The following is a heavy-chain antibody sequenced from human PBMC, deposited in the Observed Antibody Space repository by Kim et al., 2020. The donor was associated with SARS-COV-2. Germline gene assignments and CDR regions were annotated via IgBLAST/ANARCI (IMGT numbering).Heavy chain of an antibody. CDR3: ARGDARHNYGSGSGGGY. Sequence: ASVKVSCKASGYTFTSYAMHWVRQAPGQRLEWMGWINAGNGNTKYSQKFQGRVTITRDTSASTAYMELSSLRSEDTAVYYCARGDARHNYGSGSGGGYWGQGTLVTVSS. CDR2: INAGNGNT. J-gene: IGHJ4*02. V-gene: IGHV1-3*01. CDR1: GYTFTSYA. D-gene: IGHD3-10*01.